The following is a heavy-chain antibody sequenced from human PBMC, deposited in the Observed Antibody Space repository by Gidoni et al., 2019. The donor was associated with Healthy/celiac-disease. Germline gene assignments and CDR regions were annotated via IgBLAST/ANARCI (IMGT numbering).Heavy chain of an antibody. CDR3: AKRSHPGIAAVSPASDY. CDR1: GFTFSGYA. V-gene: IGHV3-23*01. D-gene: IGHD6-13*01. Sequence: EVQLLESGGGLVQPGGSLRLSCAASGFTFSGYAMSWVRQAPGKGLEWVSAISGSGGSTYYADSVKGRFTISRDNSKNTLYLQMNSLRAEDTAVYYCAKRSHPGIAAVSPASDYWGQGTLVTVSS. CDR2: ISGSGGST. J-gene: IGHJ4*02.